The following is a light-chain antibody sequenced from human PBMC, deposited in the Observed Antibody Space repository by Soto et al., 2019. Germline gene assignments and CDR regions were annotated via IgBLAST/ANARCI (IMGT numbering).Light chain of an antibody. CDR2: AAS. J-gene: IGKJ5*01. CDR3: EQSYITPPIT. CDR1: QSISSY. Sequence: DIQMTQSPSSLSASVGDRVTITCRASQSISSYLNWYQQKPGKAPKLLIYAASTLQSGVPSRFSGSGSGTDFTLTIRSLQPEDFATYYCEQSYITPPITCGQGTRREIK. V-gene: IGKV1-39*01.